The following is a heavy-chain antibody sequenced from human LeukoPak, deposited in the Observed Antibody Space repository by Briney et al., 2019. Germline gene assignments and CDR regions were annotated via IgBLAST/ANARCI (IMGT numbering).Heavy chain of an antibody. J-gene: IGHJ3*02. D-gene: IGHD3-10*01. CDR1: GFTFSSYG. CDR3: ARVNYYGSGVEDI. Sequence: GSLRLSCAASGFTFSSYGMSWVRQAPGKGLEWIGSIYYSGSTYYNPSLKSRVAISVDTSRNQFSLKLSSVTAADTAVYYCARVNYYGSGVEDIWGQGTMVTVSS. V-gene: IGHV4-39*07. CDR2: IYYSGST.